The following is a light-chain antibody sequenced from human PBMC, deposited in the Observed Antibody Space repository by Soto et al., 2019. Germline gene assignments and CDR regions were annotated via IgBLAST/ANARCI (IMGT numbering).Light chain of an antibody. CDR1: SSHIGSNT. CDR2: SND. V-gene: IGLV1-44*01. J-gene: IGLJ3*02. CDR3: AAWDDSLNGWV. Sequence: QSVLTQAPSASGTPGQRVTISCSGSSSHIGSNTVSWYQQVPGTAPKLLIYSNDQRPSGVPDRFSGSKSGTSASLAIGGLQSEDEADYYCAAWDDSLNGWVFGGGTKVTVL.